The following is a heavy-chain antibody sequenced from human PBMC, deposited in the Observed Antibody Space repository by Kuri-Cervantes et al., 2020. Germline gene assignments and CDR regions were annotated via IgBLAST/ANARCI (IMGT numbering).Heavy chain of an antibody. CDR3: ARPLGYCTGGSCWFDL. J-gene: IGHJ5*02. CDR1: GYTFTDYY. CDR2: INPNSGGT. Sequence: ASVKVSCKTSGYTFTDYYMHWVRQAPGQGLEWMGWINPNSGGTNYAQKFQGRVTMTRDTSISTAYLELTTLRSDDTAVFFCARPLGYCTGGSCWFDLWGQGTLVTVSS. V-gene: IGHV1-2*02. D-gene: IGHD2-8*02.